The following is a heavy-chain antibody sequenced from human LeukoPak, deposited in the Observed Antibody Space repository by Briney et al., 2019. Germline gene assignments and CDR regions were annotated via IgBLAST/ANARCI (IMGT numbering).Heavy chain of an antibody. J-gene: IGHJ2*01. CDR1: GFTFSSYV. Sequence: PGGSLRPSCAASGFTFSSYVMHWVRQAPGKGLEWVAIISYDGSNEYYADSVKGRFTISRDNAKNSLYLQMNSLRAEDTAVYYCARGGVVSGWYSGWYFDLWGRGTLVTVSS. CDR2: ISYDGSNE. D-gene: IGHD6-19*01. CDR3: ARGGVVSGWYSGWYFDL. V-gene: IGHV3-30*04.